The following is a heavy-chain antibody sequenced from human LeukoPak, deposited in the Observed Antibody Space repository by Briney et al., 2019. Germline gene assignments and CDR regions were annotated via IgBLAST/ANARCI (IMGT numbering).Heavy chain of an antibody. CDR3: ARVDCTNGVCSFDY. J-gene: IGHJ4*02. V-gene: IGHV1-8*01. CDR1: GYTFTSYD. Sequence: ASVKVSCKASGYTFTSYDINWVRQATGQGLEWMGWMNPNSGNTGYAQKFQGRVTMTRNTSISTAYMELSSLRSEDTAVYYCARVDCTNGVCSFDYWGQGTLVTVSS. D-gene: IGHD2-8*01. CDR2: MNPNSGNT.